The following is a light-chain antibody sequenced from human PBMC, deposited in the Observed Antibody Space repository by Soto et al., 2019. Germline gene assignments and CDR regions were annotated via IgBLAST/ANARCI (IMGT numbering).Light chain of an antibody. CDR1: QSVSSN. Sequence: EIMMTQSPATLSVSPGERATLSCRASQSVSSNLAWYQQKPGQAPRLLTYDASTRATVIPARFSGSGSGTEFTLTISSLQSEDFAVYYCQQYNDWPPITFGQGTRLEIK. CDR2: DAS. J-gene: IGKJ5*01. CDR3: QQYNDWPPIT. V-gene: IGKV3-15*01.